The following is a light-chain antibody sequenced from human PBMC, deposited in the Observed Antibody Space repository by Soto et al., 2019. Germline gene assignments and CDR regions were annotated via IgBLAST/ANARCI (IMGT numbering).Light chain of an antibody. CDR3: QQSYSSPFT. CDR1: QNISSF. V-gene: IGKV1-39*01. CDR2: AAS. J-gene: IGKJ3*01. Sequence: DIQMTQSPSSLSASVGDRVTITCRASQNISSFLNWYQQKPGKAPKLLIYAASNLQSGVPSRFSGNGSGTDFSLIISSLQPEDFATYSCQQSYSSPFTFGPGTKVDIK.